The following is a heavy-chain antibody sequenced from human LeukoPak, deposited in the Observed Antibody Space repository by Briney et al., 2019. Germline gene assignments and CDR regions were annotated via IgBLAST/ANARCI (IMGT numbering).Heavy chain of an antibody. Sequence: SETLSLTCTVSGGSISSSSYYWGWIRQPPGKGLERVGSVYYSGSTYYNPSLKSRVTISVDTSENQFSLKLSSVTAADTAVYYCARASTAMVSDFDYWGQGTLVTVSS. D-gene: IGHD5-18*01. CDR2: VYYSGST. CDR3: ARASTAMVSDFDY. CDR1: GGSISSSSYY. J-gene: IGHJ4*02. V-gene: IGHV4-39*07.